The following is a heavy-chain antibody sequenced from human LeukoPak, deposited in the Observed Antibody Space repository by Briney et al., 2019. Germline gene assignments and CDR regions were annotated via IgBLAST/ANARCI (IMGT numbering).Heavy chain of an antibody. CDR2: INHSGST. D-gene: IGHD2-2*01. Sequence: SETLSLTCAVYGESFSGYYWSWIRQPPGKGLEWIGEINHSGSTNYNPSLKSRVTISVDTSKNQFSLKLSSVTAADTAVYYCARASRYCSSTSCNSKFDYWGQGTLVTVSS. V-gene: IGHV4-34*01. J-gene: IGHJ4*02. CDR3: ARASRYCSSTSCNSKFDY. CDR1: GESFSGYY.